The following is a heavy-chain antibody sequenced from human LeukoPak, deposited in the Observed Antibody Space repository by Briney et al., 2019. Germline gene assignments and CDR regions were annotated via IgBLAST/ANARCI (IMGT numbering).Heavy chain of an antibody. CDR3: ARREPGYFFDY. D-gene: IGHD3-22*01. Sequence: PSESLSLTCTVSGGSISSSSSYWGWIRQPPGKGLEWIGSIYYSGSTYYNPSLKSRVTISVDKTKNQFSLKLSSVTAADTAVYYCARREPGYFFDYWGQGTLVTVSS. CDR1: GGSISSSSSY. V-gene: IGHV4-39*01. J-gene: IGHJ4*02. CDR2: IYYSGST.